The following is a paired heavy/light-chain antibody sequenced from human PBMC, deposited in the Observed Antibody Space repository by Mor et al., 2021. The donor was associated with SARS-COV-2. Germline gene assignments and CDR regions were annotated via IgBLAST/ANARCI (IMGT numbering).Heavy chain of an antibody. D-gene: IGHD6-19*01. V-gene: IGHV3-74*01. Sequence: EVQLVESGGGLVQPGGSLRLSCAASGFTFRAYWMHWVRQVPGKGLVWVSRISDDGRRTDYADFVRGRFTISRDDAKNTLYLQMNSLRAEDTAVYFCVKRSPVGGFYDYWGQGSLVTVSS. CDR3: VKRSPVGGFYDY. CDR2: ISDDGRRT. CDR1: GFTFRAYW. J-gene: IGHJ4*02.
Light chain of an antibody. V-gene: IGKV3-15*01. CDR2: DTS. CDR3: QHYYDWWWT. CDR1: QSVSSK. J-gene: IGKJ1*01. Sequence: IVMTQSPATLSMSPGDTATLSCRASQSVSSKLAWYQQKPGQAPRLLIYDTSTRATGIPARFSGSGSGTEYTLTISSLQSEDFGLYFCQHYYDWWWTFGQGTKVEVK.